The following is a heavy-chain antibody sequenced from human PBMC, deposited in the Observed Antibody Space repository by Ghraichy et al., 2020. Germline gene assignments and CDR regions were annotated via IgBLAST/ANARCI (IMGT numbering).Heavy chain of an antibody. D-gene: IGHD3-22*01. J-gene: IGHJ4*02. CDR2: ISSSSSYI. Sequence: ETLSLTCAASGFTFSSYSMNWVRQAPGKGLEWVSSISSSSSYIYYADSVKGRFTISRDNAKNSLYLQMNSLRAEDTAVYYCARAGGSSGYYPHFDYWGQGTLVTVSS. CDR3: ARAGGSSGYYPHFDY. V-gene: IGHV3-21*01. CDR1: GFTFSSYS.